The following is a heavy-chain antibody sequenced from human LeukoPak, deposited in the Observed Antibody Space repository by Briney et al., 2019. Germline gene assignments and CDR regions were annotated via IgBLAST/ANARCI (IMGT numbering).Heavy chain of an antibody. V-gene: IGHV4-30-4*08. J-gene: IGHJ3*02. CDR2: IYYSGST. Sequence: LRLSCAASGFTFSSCGMNWVRQPPGKGLEWIGYIYYSGSTYYNPSLKGRVTISVDTSKNQFSLKLSSVTAADTAVYYCARDRDGEPAASDAFDIWGQGTMVTVSS. D-gene: IGHD2-2*01. CDR3: ARDRDGEPAASDAFDI. CDR1: GFTFSSCG.